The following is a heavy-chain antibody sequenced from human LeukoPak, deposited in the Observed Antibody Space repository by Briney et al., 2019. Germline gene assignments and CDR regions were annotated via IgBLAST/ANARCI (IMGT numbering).Heavy chain of an antibody. CDR2: IYHSGST. CDR3: ARDAGYCTNGVYQVWFDP. Sequence: SETLSLTCTVSGYSISSGYYWGWIRQPPGKGLEWIGSIYHSGSTYYNPSLKSRVTISVDTSKNQFSLKLSSVTAADTAVYYCARDAGYCTNGVYQVWFDPWGQGTLVTVSS. D-gene: IGHD2-8*01. V-gene: IGHV4-38-2*02. CDR1: GYSISSGYY. J-gene: IGHJ5*02.